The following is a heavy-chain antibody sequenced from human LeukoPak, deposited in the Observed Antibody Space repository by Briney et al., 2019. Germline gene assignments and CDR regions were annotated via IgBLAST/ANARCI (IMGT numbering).Heavy chain of an antibody. D-gene: IGHD5-12*01. CDR1: GGSFSDYY. CDR2: INHSGST. J-gene: IGHJ6*03. Sequence: KSSETLSLTCAVYGGSFSDYYWSWIRQPPGKGLEWIGEINHSGSTNYNPSLKSRVTISVDTSKNQFSLNVSSVTAADTAVYYCARATSSYFYYMDVWGKGTTVTISS. CDR3: ARATSSYFYYMDV. V-gene: IGHV4-34*01.